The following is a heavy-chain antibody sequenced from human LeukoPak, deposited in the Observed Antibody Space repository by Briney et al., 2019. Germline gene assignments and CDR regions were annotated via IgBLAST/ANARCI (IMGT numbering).Heavy chain of an antibody. CDR2: ISSSSSSI. V-gene: IGHV3-21*01. Sequence: GGSLRLSCAASGFTFNSYSMNWVRQAPGKGLEWVSSISSSSSSIYYADSVKGRFTISRDDAKNSLYLQMNSLRAEDTAVYYCARASGDIVETATMGSYWGQGTLVTVSS. CDR1: GFTFNSYS. J-gene: IGHJ4*02. CDR3: ARASGDIVETATMGSY. D-gene: IGHD5-18*01.